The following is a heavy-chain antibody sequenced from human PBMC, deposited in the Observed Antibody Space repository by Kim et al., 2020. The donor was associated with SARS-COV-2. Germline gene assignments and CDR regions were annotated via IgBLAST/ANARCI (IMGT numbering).Heavy chain of an antibody. J-gene: IGHJ4*02. V-gene: IGHV2-70*01. CDR3: ARILGGSYFDY. D-gene: IGHD1-26*01. Sequence: KYYSTSLKTRLTISKDTSKNQVVLTMTNMDPVDTATYYCARILGGSYFDYWGQGTLVTVSS. CDR2: K.